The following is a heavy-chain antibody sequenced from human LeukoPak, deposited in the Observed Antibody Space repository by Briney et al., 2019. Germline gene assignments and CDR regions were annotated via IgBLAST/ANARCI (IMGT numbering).Heavy chain of an antibody. D-gene: IGHD4/OR15-4a*01. Sequence: GGSLRLSCAASGFTFSRYSMNWVRQAPGKGLEWVSSISSSSRYIFYADSMKGRFTISRDNAKNSLYLQMNSLRAEDTALYYCAKDKGYDYGTPKYYFDYWGQGTLVTVSS. CDR2: ISSSSRYI. V-gene: IGHV3-21*04. J-gene: IGHJ4*02. CDR3: AKDKGYDYGTPKYYFDY. CDR1: GFTFSRYS.